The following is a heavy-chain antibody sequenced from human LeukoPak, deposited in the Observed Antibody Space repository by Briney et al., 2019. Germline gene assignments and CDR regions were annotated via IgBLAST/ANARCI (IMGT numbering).Heavy chain of an antibody. Sequence: GGSLRLSCAASAFTFSSYAMSWVRQAPGKGLEWVSTINISGGSAYYADSVKGRFTISRDNSKDTLYLQMNNLRAEDTAVYYCAKDLGRDGSEIFDYWGQGTLVTVSS. J-gene: IGHJ4*02. CDR2: INISGGSA. D-gene: IGHD5-24*01. CDR1: AFTFSSYA. V-gene: IGHV3-23*01. CDR3: AKDLGRDGSEIFDY.